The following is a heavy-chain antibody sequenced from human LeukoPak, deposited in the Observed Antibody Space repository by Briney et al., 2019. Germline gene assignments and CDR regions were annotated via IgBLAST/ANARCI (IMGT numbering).Heavy chain of an antibody. CDR1: GFTFSSYG. J-gene: IGHJ4*02. CDR2: ISYDGSNK. CDR3: ARKEDLDY. V-gene: IGHV3-30*03. Sequence: PGGSLRLSCAASGFTFSSYGMHWVRQAPGKGLEWVAVISYDGSNKYYADSVKGRFTISRDNSKNTLYLQMNSLRAEDTAVYYCARKEDLDYWGQGTLVTVSS. D-gene: IGHD2-15*01.